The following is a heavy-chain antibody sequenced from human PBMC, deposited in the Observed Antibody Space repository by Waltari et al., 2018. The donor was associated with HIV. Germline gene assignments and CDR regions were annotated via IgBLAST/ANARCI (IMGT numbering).Heavy chain of an antibody. CDR3: ARGFYYYGSGSYYNQTYSSFDY. D-gene: IGHD3-10*01. Sequence: QVQLQQWGAGLLKPSETLSLTCAVYGGSFSGYYWSWIRQPQGKGLEWIGEINHSGSTNYNPSLKSRVTISVDTSKNQFSLKLSSVTAADTAVYYCARGFYYYGSGSYYNQTYSSFDYWGQGTLVTVSS. CDR2: INHSGST. V-gene: IGHV4-34*01. J-gene: IGHJ4*02. CDR1: GGSFSGYY.